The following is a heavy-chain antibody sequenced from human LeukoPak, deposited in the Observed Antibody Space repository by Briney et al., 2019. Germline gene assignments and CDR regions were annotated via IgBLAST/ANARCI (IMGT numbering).Heavy chain of an antibody. V-gene: IGHV1-2*02. D-gene: IGHD3-3*01. CDR3: ASDFRVTTEYNWFDP. CDR2: INPNSGGT. CDR1: GYTFTGYY. J-gene: IGHJ5*02. Sequence: VKVSCKASGYTFTGYYLHWVRQAPGQGLEWMGWINPNSGGTNYAQKFQGRVTMTRDTSISTAYMELRRLKSDDTAVYYCASDFRVTTEYNWFDPWGQGTLVTVSS.